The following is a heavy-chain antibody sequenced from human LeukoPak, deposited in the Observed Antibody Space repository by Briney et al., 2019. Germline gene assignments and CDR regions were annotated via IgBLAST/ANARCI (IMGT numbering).Heavy chain of an antibody. D-gene: IGHD2-15*01. Sequence: GSSVKVSCMASGGTFITYALGWVRQAPGQGLEWMGWINPNSGGTNYAQKFQGRVTMTRDTSISTAYMELSRLRSDDTAVYYCARDHWVVAANYPGSFDPWGQGTLVTVSS. CDR2: INPNSGGT. CDR1: GGTFITYA. CDR3: ARDHWVVAANYPGSFDP. V-gene: IGHV1-2*02. J-gene: IGHJ5*02.